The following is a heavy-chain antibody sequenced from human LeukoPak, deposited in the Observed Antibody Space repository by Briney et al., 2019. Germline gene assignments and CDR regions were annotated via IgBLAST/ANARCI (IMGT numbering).Heavy chain of an antibody. V-gene: IGHV3-21*01. CDR1: GFTFGSYA. CDR2: ISSSSSYI. CDR3: ARDPYSGAYGDTYYYFMDV. D-gene: IGHD1-26*01. J-gene: IGHJ6*03. Sequence: PGGSLRLSCTASGFTFGSYAMNWVRQAPGKGLEWVSSISSSSSYIYYADSVKGRFTISRDNARNSLYLQMNSLTAEDTAVYYCARDPYSGAYGDTYYYFMDVWGKGTTVTISS.